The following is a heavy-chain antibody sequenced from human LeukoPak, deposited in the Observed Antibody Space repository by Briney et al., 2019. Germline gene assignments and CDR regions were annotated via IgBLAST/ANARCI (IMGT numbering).Heavy chain of an antibody. CDR3: ARGSRVGTTTLFPFEY. CDR1: GITFSGYW. J-gene: IGHJ4*02. Sequence: PGGSLRLSCVGSGITFSGYWMYWVRQAPGKGLVWVSRSNSDGSDTSYADSVKGRFTISRDNAKNTLYLQMNGLRAEDTAVYYCARGSRVGTTTLFPFEYWGQGTLVTVSS. D-gene: IGHD1-26*01. V-gene: IGHV3-74*01. CDR2: SNSDGSDT.